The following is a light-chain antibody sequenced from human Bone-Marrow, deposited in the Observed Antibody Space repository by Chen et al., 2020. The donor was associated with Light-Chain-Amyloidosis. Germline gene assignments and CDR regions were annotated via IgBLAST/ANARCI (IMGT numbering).Light chain of an antibody. Sequence: DIQMTQSPSTLSASVGDRVTIACRASQSISSWLAWYQQKPGKAPKLLIYDAASLESGVPSRFSGSGSGTEFTLTSSSLQPDDVETYCCQEYNSYSGTVGQGTKVEIK. CDR2: DAA. J-gene: IGKJ1*01. CDR1: QSISSW. V-gene: IGKV1-5*01. CDR3: QEYNSYSGT.